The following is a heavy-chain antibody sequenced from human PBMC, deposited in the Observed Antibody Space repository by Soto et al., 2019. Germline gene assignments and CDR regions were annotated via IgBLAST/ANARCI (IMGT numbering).Heavy chain of an antibody. D-gene: IGHD2-21*01. J-gene: IGHJ6*02. CDR2: IGTSGTPT. V-gene: IGHV3-23*01. CDR1: GFTFRNYA. CDR3: TRILWSSRRDALDI. Sequence: XVSLRLSCIASGFTFRNYAVAWVRQAPGEDLEWVSAIGTSGTPTLYADSVKSRFSIPRDDSRNTVSLQMNSLGVEDTATYYCTRILWSSRRDALDIWGQGTTVTVSS.